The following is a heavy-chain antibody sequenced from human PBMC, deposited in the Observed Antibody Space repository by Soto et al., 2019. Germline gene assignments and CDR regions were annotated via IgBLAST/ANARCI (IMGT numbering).Heavy chain of an antibody. CDR1: GFTVSSNY. CDR2: IYSGGST. CDR3: ARDGGRVPGYCSGGSCYSSHYGMDV. Sequence: PGGSLRLSCAASGFTVSSNYMSWVRQAPGKGLEWVSVIYSGGSTYYADSVKGRFTISRDNSKNTLYLQMNSLRAEDTAVYYCARDGGRVPGYCSGGSCYSSHYGMDVWGQGTTVTVS. J-gene: IGHJ6*02. D-gene: IGHD2-15*01. V-gene: IGHV3-53*01.